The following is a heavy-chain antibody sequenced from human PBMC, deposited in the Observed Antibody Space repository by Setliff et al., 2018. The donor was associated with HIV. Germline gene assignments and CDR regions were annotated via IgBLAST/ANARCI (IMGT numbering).Heavy chain of an antibody. D-gene: IGHD2-2*02. J-gene: IGHJ6*03. CDR2: IWYDGSNE. CDR3: AKDGLVVPTAIAYMDV. V-gene: IGHV3-33*06. CDR1: GFTFHSYG. Sequence: LRLSCAASGFTFHSYGMHWVRQAPGKGLEWVAVIWYDGSNEYYADSLKGRFTISRDNSKNTLYLQMNSLRAEDTAVYYCAKDGLVVPTAIAYMDVWGKGTTVTVSS.